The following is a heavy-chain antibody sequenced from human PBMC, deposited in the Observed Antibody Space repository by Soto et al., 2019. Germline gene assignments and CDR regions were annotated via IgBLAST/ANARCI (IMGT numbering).Heavy chain of an antibody. CDR1: GFTFSSYS. D-gene: IGHD6-6*01. J-gene: IGHJ3*02. CDR2: ISSSSSYI. Sequence: GGSLRLSCAASGFTFSSYSMNWVRQAPGKGLEWVSSISSSSSYIYYADSVKGRFTISRDNAKNSLYLQMNSLRAEDTAVYYCARDQRVFFSSSPFGAFDIWGQGTMVTVSS. V-gene: IGHV3-21*01. CDR3: ARDQRVFFSSSPFGAFDI.